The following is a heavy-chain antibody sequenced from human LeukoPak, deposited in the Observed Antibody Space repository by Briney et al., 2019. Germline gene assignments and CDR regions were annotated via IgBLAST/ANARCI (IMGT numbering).Heavy chain of an antibody. Sequence: ASVKVSCKVSGYTLTELSMHWVRQAPGKGLEWMGGFDPEDGETIYAQKFQGRVTMTEDTSTDTAYMELSSLRSEDTAVYYCATAGTYYDSSGYYVTWGQGTPVTVSS. CDR2: FDPEDGET. V-gene: IGHV1-24*01. CDR1: GYTLTELS. J-gene: IGHJ5*02. D-gene: IGHD3-22*01. CDR3: ATAGTYYDSSGYYVT.